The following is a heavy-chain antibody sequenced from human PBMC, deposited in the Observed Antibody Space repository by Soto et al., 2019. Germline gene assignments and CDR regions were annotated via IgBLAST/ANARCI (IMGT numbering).Heavy chain of an antibody. V-gene: IGHV4-4*02. D-gene: IGHD1-26*01. CDR1: GGSISSSNW. CDR3: AIVSGSYYYGMDV. CDR2: IYHSGST. J-gene: IGHJ6*02. Sequence: SETLSLTCAVPGGSISSSNWWSWVRQPPGKGLEWIGEIYHSGSTNYNPSLKSRVTISVDKSKNQFSLKLSSVTAADTAVYYCAIVSGSYYYGMDVWGQGTTVTVS.